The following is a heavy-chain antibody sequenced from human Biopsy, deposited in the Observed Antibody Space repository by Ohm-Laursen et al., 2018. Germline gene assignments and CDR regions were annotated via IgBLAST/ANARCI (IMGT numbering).Heavy chain of an antibody. CDR3: ARDRTPYYDFWSGKSFDNWFDP. J-gene: IGHJ5*02. D-gene: IGHD3-3*01. CDR1: GYMFYSYG. V-gene: IGHV1-18*01. Sequence: ASVTASCPASGYMFYSYGVSWGRQAPGQGLEWMGWINAYNGNTNYAQKLQGRVTMTTDTSTSTAYMELRSLRSDDTALYYCARDRTPYYDFWSGKSFDNWFDPWGQGTLVTVSS. CDR2: INAYNGNT.